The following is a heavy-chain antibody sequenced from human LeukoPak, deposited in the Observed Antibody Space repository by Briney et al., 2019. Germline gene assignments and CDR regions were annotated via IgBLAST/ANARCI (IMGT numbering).Heavy chain of an antibody. CDR1: GFTFSNSP. J-gene: IGHJ5*02. D-gene: IGHD3-10*01. Sequence: GRSLRLSCAASGFTFSNSPMHWVRQAPGKGLEWVAVISYDGSNKYYADSVKGRFTISRDNSKNTLYLQMNSLRAEDTAVYYCARDHIPVTMVRGVILESNWFDPWGQGTLVTVSS. V-gene: IGHV3-30*04. CDR2: ISYDGSNK. CDR3: ARDHIPVTMVRGVILESNWFDP.